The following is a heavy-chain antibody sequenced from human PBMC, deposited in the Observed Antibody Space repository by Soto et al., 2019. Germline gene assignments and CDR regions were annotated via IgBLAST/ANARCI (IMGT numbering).Heavy chain of an antibody. CDR1: GGSISSYY. V-gene: IGHV4-59*08. CDR3: AKLGRSKGGLEWFEPNFILFHP. CDR2: IYYSGST. D-gene: IGHD3-3*01. Sequence: VQLQESGPGLVKPSETLSLTCTVSGGSISSYYWSWIRKPPGKGLEWIGYIYYSGSTNYNPSLVKRVTISVDTSKNQSSLKLSSVTAADTAGYYCAKLGRSKGGLEWFEPNFILFHPWGQGTLVTVSS. J-gene: IGHJ5*02.